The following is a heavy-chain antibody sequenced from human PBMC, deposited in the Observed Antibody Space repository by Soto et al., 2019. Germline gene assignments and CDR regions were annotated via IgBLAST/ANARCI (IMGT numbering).Heavy chain of an antibody. CDR1: GGSFSGYY. V-gene: IGHV4-34*01. Sequence: SETLSLTCAVYGGSFSGYYWSWIRQPPGKGLEWIGEINHSGSTNYNPSLKSRVTISVDTSKNQFSLKLSSVTAADTAVYYCAREGRMIRGVVINSYYYYGMDVWGQGTTVTVSS. J-gene: IGHJ6*02. CDR2: INHSGST. D-gene: IGHD3-10*01. CDR3: AREGRMIRGVVINSYYYYGMDV.